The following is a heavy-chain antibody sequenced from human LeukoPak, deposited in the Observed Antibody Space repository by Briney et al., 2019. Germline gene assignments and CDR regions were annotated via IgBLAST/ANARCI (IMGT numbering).Heavy chain of an antibody. CDR2: IYYSGST. D-gene: IGHD3/OR15-3a*01. CDR1: GGSISSYY. V-gene: IGHV4-59*01. CDR3: AREAPDLSVGDAFDI. J-gene: IGHJ3*02. Sequence: TSETLSLTCTVSGGSISSYYWSWIRQPPGKGLEWIGYIYYSGSTNYNPSLKSRVTISVDTSKNQFSLKLSSVTAADTAVYYCAREAPDLSVGDAFDIWGQGTMVTVSS.